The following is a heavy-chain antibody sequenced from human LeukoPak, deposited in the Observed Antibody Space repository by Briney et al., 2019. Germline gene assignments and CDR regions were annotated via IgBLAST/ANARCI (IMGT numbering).Heavy chain of an antibody. CDR3: ARAAAGHNQYYFYYYYMDV. V-gene: IGHV4-61*02. J-gene: IGHJ6*03. Sequence: SQTLSLTCTVSGGSISSGSYYWSWIRQPAGKGLEWIGRIYTSGSTNYNPSLKSRVTISVDTSKNQFSLKLSSVTAADTAVYYCARAAAGHNQYYFYYYYMDVWGKGTTVSISS. D-gene: IGHD6-13*01. CDR2: IYTSGST. CDR1: GGSISSGSYY.